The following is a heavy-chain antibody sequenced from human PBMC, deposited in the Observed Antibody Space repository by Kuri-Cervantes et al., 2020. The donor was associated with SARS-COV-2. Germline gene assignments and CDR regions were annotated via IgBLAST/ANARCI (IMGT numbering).Heavy chain of an antibody. D-gene: IGHD2-21*01. V-gene: IGHV3-48*01. J-gene: IGHJ4*02. CDR3: AKDHFGVHDF. Sequence: GESLKISCAASGFTFSSYWMNWVRQAPGKGLEWVSYISSSSSTIYYADSVKGRFTISRDNSQNTVYLRMTNLRSEDTAMYYCAKDHFGVHDFCGQAILVASSS. CDR1: GFTFSSYW. CDR2: ISSSSSTI.